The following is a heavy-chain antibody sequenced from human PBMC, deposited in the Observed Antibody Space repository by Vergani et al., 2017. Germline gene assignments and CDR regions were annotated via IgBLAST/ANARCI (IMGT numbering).Heavy chain of an antibody. CDR1: GFTFNHYA. Sequence: EVQLLESGGDLVQPGGSLRLSCAASGFTFNHYAMNWVRQAPGKGLEWVSGISGSGGSTYYAGSVKGRFTISRDSSKNTLYLQMNSLSAGDTAVYYCAKANPLNSGYDYLSYYHAMDVWGQGTTVTVSS. CDR3: AKANPLNSGYDYLSYYHAMDV. D-gene: IGHD5-12*01. CDR2: ISGSGGST. J-gene: IGHJ6*02. V-gene: IGHV3-23*01.